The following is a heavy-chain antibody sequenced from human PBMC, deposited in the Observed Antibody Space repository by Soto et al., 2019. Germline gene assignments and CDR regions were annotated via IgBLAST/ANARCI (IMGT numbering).Heavy chain of an antibody. J-gene: IGHJ4*02. CDR2: IYYSGST. CDR3: ARLLRYFNFDY. Sequence: QLQLQESGPGLVKPSETLSLTCTVSGGSISSSSYYWGWISQPPGKGLEWIGRIYYSGSTYYNPSLKSRVTISVDTSKNQFSRKLSSVTAADTAVYYCARLLRYFNFDYWGQGTLVTVSS. V-gene: IGHV4-39*01. D-gene: IGHD3-9*01. CDR1: GGSISSSSYY.